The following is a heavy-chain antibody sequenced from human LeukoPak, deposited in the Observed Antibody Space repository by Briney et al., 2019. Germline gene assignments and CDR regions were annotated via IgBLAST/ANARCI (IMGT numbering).Heavy chain of an antibody. J-gene: IGHJ6*03. D-gene: IGHD6-13*01. CDR2: TIPIFGTA. CDR3: ARALIAAAGTGAPYYYYMDV. Sequence: SVKVSCKASGGTFSSYAMSWVRQAPGQGLEWMGRTIPIFGTANYAQKFQGRGTITTDESTSTAYMELSSLRSEDTAVYYCARALIAAAGTGAPYYYYMDVWGKGTTVTVSS. CDR1: GGTFSSYA. V-gene: IGHV1-69*05.